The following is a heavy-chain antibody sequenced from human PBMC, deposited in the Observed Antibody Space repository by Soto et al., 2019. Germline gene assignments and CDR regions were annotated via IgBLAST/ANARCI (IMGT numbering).Heavy chain of an antibody. Sequence: SETLSLTCTVSGGSISSYYWSWIRQPQGKGLEWIGYIYYSGSTNYNPSLKSRVTISVDTSKNQFSLKLSSVTAADTAVYYCARLHEAADFDYWGQGTLVTVSS. CDR2: IYYSGST. CDR3: ARLHEAADFDY. V-gene: IGHV4-59*08. J-gene: IGHJ4*02. CDR1: GGSISSYY.